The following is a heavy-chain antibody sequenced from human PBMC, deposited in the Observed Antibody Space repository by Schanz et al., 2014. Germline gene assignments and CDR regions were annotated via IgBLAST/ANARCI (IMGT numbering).Heavy chain of an antibody. Sequence: QVQLVESGGGVVQPGRSLRLSCAASGFTFSSFGMHWVRQAPGKGLEWVAVIWYDGSTTYYADSVKGRFTISRDNSRKTLYLQMNSLRAEDTAVYFCARDGGRDGYNLAFDVWGQGTLVTVSS. V-gene: IGHV3-33*01. CDR2: IWYDGSTT. D-gene: IGHD5-12*01. CDR3: ARDGGRDGYNLAFDV. CDR1: GFTFSSFG. J-gene: IGHJ3*01.